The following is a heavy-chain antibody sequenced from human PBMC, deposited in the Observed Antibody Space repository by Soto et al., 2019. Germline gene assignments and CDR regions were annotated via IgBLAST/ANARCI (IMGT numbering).Heavy chain of an antibody. CDR1: GFTFSSYA. J-gene: IGHJ4*02. Sequence: LRLSCAASGFTFSSYAMTWVRQAPGQGLEWVSVISYNGANTYYADSVKGRFTISRDNSKGTVNLQMNTLRVEDTAVYYCARYIRGPTVFYFDFWGPGVLVTVSS. D-gene: IGHD1-1*01. V-gene: IGHV3-23*01. CDR3: ARYIRGPTVFYFDF. CDR2: ISYNGANT.